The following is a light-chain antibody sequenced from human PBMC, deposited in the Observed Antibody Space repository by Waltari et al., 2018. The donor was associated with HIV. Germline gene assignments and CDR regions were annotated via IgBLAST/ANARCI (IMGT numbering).Light chain of an antibody. CDR3: QQYHVTPFT. CDR1: HCVCKHY. CDR2: VAS. Sequence: SSRATHCVCKHYCVCYQQMPGHAPRLLIYVASSRATGSPDRFSGSGSGTDFTLTISRLEPEDFAVYYCQQYHVTPFTFGQGTRLEIK. J-gene: IGKJ5*01. V-gene: IGKV3-20*01.